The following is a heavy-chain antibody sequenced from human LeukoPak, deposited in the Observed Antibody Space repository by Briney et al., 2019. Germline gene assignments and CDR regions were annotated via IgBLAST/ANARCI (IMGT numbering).Heavy chain of an antibody. V-gene: IGHV3-21*01. CDR1: GITFNSYT. CDR3: ARERQLERLAFGKEGSAFDY. CDR2: ISSSSSYI. Sequence: PGGSLRLSCAASGITFNSYTMNWVRQAPGKGLEWVSSISSSSSYIYYAASVKGRFTISRDNAKNSLYLQMNRLRAEDTAVYYCARERQLERLAFGKEGSAFDYWGQGTLVTVPS. D-gene: IGHD1-1*01. J-gene: IGHJ4*02.